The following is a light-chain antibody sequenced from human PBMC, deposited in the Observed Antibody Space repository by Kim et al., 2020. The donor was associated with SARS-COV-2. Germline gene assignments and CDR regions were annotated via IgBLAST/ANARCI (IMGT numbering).Light chain of an antibody. CDR3: LKYNDRPPFT. J-gene: IGKJ2*01. CDR1: QNIGDN. V-gene: IGKV3-15*01. CDR2: RAS. Sequence: EIVMTQSPGTLSVSPGVGVTLSCRTSQNIGDNLVWYQQKPGQAPRLLVYRASIRATGIPARFSGRGSGTEFILTISSLQSEGFAVYYCLKYNDRPPFTFGQGTKLEI.